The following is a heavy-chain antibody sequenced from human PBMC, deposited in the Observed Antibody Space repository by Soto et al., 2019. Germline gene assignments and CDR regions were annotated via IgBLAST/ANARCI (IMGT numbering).Heavy chain of an antibody. CDR2: IIPIFGTA. D-gene: IGHD3-3*01. Sequence: ASVKVSCKASGVTFSSYAISWVRQAPGQGLEWMGGIIPIFGTANYAQKFQGRVTLTADESTSTAYMELSSLRSEDTAVYYCARVPYYDFWSGPYDWFDPWGQGTLVTVSS. CDR3: ARVPYYDFWSGPYDWFDP. V-gene: IGHV1-69*13. CDR1: GVTFSSYA. J-gene: IGHJ5*02.